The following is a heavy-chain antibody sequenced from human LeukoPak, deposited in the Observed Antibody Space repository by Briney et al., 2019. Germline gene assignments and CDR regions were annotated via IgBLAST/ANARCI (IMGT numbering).Heavy chain of an antibody. CDR3: AKVPTVTTSSFDY. Sequence: PGGSLRLSCAASGFTFSRYAMSWVRQAPGKGLEWVSAISGSGGSTYYADSVKGRFTISRDNSKNTLYLQMNSLRAEDTAVYYCAKVPTVTTSSFDYWGQGTLVTVSS. D-gene: IGHD4-11*01. CDR2: ISGSGGST. J-gene: IGHJ4*02. V-gene: IGHV3-23*01. CDR1: GFTFSRYA.